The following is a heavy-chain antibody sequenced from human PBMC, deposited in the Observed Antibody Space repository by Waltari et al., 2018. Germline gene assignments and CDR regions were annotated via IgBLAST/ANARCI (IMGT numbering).Heavy chain of an antibody. Sequence: EVQLVESGGGLVQSGGSLRLSCAASGFTFTTYWMHWVRQAPGQGLEWVSRIQSNARETNYADAVKGRFSISRDNAKSTLYLQMNSLRAEDTAVYFCARGWLDGARELVGLSIWGQGTMVTVSS. CDR3: ARGWLDGARELVGLSI. D-gene: IGHD5-12*01. CDR2: IQSNARET. J-gene: IGHJ3*02. CDR1: GFTFTTYW. V-gene: IGHV3-74*01.